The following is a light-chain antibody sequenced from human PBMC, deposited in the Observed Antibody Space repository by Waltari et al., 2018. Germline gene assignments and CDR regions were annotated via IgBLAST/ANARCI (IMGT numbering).Light chain of an antibody. J-gene: IGKJ2*01. CDR3: QQYGSSVMYT. CDR2: AAS. CDR1: QRLSRSR. Sequence: ASQRLSRSRLAWYQQKPGQAPRLLIYAASSRATGIPDRFSGLGSGTDFSLTISRVEPEECAVYYCQQYGSSVMYTFGQGTKLEIQ. V-gene: IGKV3-20*01.